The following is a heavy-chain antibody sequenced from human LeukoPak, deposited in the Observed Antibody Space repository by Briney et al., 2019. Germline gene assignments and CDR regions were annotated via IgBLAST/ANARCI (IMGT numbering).Heavy chain of an antibody. V-gene: IGHV4-39*07. Sequence: SQTLSLTCTVSGRSISSSSSYWGWIRQPRGRGLEWIGSIYYRGSTYYNPSLKSRVTMSVDTSKNQFSLKLSSVTAADTAVYYCAGSLTCSSTSCYPFDYWGQGTLVTVSS. CDR3: AGSLTCSSTSCYPFDY. D-gene: IGHD2-2*01. J-gene: IGHJ4*02. CDR2: IYYRGST. CDR1: GRSISSSSSY.